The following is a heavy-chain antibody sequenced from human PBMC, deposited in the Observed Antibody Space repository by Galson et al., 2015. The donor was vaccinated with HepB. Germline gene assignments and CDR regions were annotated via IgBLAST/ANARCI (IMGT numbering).Heavy chain of an antibody. V-gene: IGHV4-39*01. Sequence: LSLTCTVSGASISSSIYFWGWVRQPPGKGLEWIGTIHSSGSPYYNPSLSSRSTISVDTSKSQFSLKLSSVTAADTAVYYCARHHTTGWYYFDNWGQGTLVSVSP. CDR1: GASISSSIYF. D-gene: IGHD1-1*01. CDR3: ARHHTTGWYYFDN. J-gene: IGHJ4*02. CDR2: IHSSGSP.